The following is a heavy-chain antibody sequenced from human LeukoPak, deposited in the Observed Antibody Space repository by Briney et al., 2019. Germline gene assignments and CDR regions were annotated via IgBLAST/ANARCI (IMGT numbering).Heavy chain of an antibody. D-gene: IGHD3-22*01. CDR2: MNPNSGNT. Sequence: ASVKVSCKASGGTFSSYAISWVRQATGQGLEWMGWMNPNSGNTGYAQKFQGRVTITRNTSISTAYMELSSLRSEDTAVYYCARDQLYYDSSGPGFDPWGQGTLVTVSS. CDR3: ARDQLYYDSSGPGFDP. CDR1: GGTFSSYA. J-gene: IGHJ5*02. V-gene: IGHV1-8*03.